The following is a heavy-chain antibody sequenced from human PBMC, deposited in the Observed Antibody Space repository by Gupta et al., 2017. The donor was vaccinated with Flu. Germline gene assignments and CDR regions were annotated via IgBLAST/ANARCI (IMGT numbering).Heavy chain of an antibody. D-gene: IGHD1-1*01. CDR1: GFTFSNYW. Sequence: EVQLVESGGGLVQPGGSLRLSCAASGFTFSNYWMNWVRRAPGKGLEWVANIKQDGSEKYYVDSVKGRFTISRDNAKNSLYLQMNSLRADDTAVYFCARSMYTTYFDYWGQGTLVTVSS. CDR2: IKQDGSEK. V-gene: IGHV3-7*01. CDR3: ARSMYTTYFDY. J-gene: IGHJ4*02.